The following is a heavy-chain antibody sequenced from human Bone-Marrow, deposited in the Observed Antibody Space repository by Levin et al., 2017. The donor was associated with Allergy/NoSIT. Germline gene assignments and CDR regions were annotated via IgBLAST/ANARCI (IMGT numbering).Heavy chain of an antibody. CDR2: ITSNGEST. V-gene: IGHV3-64*05. Sequence: GGSLLLSFSSSFFPFFPSSLPFFLPSPFPFLSSVSYITSNGESTYYVDSVKGRFTISRDNSKNTLDVQMTNLKAEDTAIYYCVKGGVVVADSFDFWGQGTLVTVSS. CDR3: VKGGVVVADSFDF. J-gene: IGHJ4*02. D-gene: IGHD2-15*01. CDR1: FFPFFPSS.